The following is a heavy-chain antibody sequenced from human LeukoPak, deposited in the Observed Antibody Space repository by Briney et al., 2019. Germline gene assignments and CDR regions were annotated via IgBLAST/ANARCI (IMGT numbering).Heavy chain of an antibody. J-gene: IGHJ2*01. CDR1: GYTFTGYY. D-gene: IGHD4-17*01. Sequence: GASVKVSCKASGYTFTGYYMHWVRQAPGQGLEWMGWINPNSGGTNYAQKFQGRVTMTRDTSISTAYMELSRLRSDDTAVYYCARTRGTVPYWYFDLWGRGTLVTVSS. CDR3: ARTRGTVPYWYFDL. V-gene: IGHV1-2*02. CDR2: INPNSGGT.